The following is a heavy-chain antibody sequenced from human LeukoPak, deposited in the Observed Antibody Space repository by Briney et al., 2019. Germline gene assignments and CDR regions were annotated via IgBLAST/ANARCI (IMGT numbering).Heavy chain of an antibody. Sequence: PGGSLRLSCAASGLSFSSYGMHWVRQAPGKGLEWVAFIRYDGSEKYYGDSVKGRFTVARDNSRNTLFLQMNSLTTEDTAVYYCAKPPYCSTTSCLTFDSWGQGTLVTVSS. CDR3: AKPPYCSTTSCLTFDS. CDR1: GLSFSSYG. D-gene: IGHD2-2*01. CDR2: IRYDGSEK. J-gene: IGHJ4*02. V-gene: IGHV3-30*02.